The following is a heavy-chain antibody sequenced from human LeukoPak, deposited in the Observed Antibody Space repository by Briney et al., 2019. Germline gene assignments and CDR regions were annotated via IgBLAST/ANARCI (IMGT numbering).Heavy chain of an antibody. J-gene: IGHJ4*02. Sequence: ASVKVSCKVSGYTLTELSMHWVRQAPGKGLEWMGGFDPEDGETIYAQKFQGRVTMTEDTSTDTAYMELSSLRSEDTAVYYCATDRITVVRGVITSYYFDYWGQGTLVTVSS. CDR2: FDPEDGET. D-gene: IGHD3-10*01. CDR3: ATDRITVVRGVITSYYFDY. CDR1: GYTLTELS. V-gene: IGHV1-24*01.